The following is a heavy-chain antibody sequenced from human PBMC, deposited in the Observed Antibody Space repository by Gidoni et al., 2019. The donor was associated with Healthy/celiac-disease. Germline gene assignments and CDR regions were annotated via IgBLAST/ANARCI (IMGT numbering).Heavy chain of an antibody. V-gene: IGHV3-7*01. CDR3: ARMGGSGYYNDAFDI. Sequence: EVQLVESGGGLVQPGGSLRLSCAASGFTFSSYWMSWVRQAPGKGLEWVANIKQDGSEKYYVDSVKGRFTISRDNAKNSLYLQMNSLRAEDTAVYYCARMGGSGYYNDAFDIWGQGTMVTVSS. CDR2: IKQDGSEK. CDR1: GFTFSSYW. D-gene: IGHD3-22*01. J-gene: IGHJ3*02.